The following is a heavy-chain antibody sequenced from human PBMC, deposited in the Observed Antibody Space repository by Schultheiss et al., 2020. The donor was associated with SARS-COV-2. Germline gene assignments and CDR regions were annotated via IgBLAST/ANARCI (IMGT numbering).Heavy chain of an antibody. Sequence: ASVKVSCKASGYTFTSYGISWVRQAPGQGLEWMGWINPNSGGTNYAQKFQGRVTMTRDTSISTAYMELSSLRSEDTAVYYCARAQLKHSVYSSSNYYYYGMDVWGQGTTVTVSS. CDR1: GYTFTSYG. J-gene: IGHJ6*02. V-gene: IGHV1-2*02. CDR2: INPNSGGT. D-gene: IGHD6-6*01. CDR3: ARAQLKHSVYSSSNYYYYGMDV.